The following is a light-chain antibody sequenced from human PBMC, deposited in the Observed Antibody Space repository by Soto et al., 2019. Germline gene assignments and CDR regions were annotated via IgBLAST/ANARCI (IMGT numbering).Light chain of an antibody. CDR3: QQYGTSPRT. J-gene: IGKJ1*01. V-gene: IGKV3-20*01. Sequence: EIVFTQVPGTRSLTPGDTATLSCRASETVNSNYLSWYQQKSGQAPRLLIYGVSSRATGIPDRFSGSGSGTDFTLTIVRLEPEDFAVYYCQQYGTSPRTVGQGAKVDI. CDR2: GVS. CDR1: ETVNSNY.